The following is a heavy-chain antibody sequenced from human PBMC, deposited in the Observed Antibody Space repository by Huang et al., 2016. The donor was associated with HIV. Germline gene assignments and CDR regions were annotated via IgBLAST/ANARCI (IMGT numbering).Heavy chain of an antibody. CDR3: ATWPPGSQMRAFDI. CDR2: IYTREST. Sequence: QVQLQESGPGLVKPSQTLSLTCTVSGASISSGSYSWTWIRQPAGKGLEWMGHIYTRESTNYNPSLKSRVTISIDTSKNHFSLRLNSVTAADTAVYYCATWPPGSQMRAFDIWGPGTMITVSS. J-gene: IGHJ3*02. D-gene: IGHD2-15*01. CDR1: GASISSGSYS. V-gene: IGHV4-61*09.